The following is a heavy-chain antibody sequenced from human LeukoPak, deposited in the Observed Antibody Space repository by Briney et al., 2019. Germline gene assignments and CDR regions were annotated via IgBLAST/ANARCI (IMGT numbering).Heavy chain of an antibody. Sequence: PSETLSLTCTVSGGSVSSGSYYWSWIRQPPGKGLEWIVYIYYSGSTNYNPSLKSRVTISVDTSKNQFSLKLSSVTAADTAVYYCAREIKWLRLGYYYYGMDVWGQGTTVTVSS. D-gene: IGHD5-12*01. CDR1: GGSVSSGSYY. CDR3: AREIKWLRLGYYYYGMDV. J-gene: IGHJ6*02. CDR2: IYYSGST. V-gene: IGHV4-61*01.